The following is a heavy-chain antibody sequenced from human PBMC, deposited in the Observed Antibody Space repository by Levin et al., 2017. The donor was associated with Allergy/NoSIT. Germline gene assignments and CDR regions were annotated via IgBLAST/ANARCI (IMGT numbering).Heavy chain of an antibody. CDR3: TSSYSGNEGY. CDR1: GFTFSGST. V-gene: IGHV3-73*01. D-gene: IGHD1-26*01. CDR2: IGSKADSYAT. J-gene: IGHJ4*02. Sequence: PSETLSLTCAASGFTFSGSTIHWVRQASGKGLEWVGLIGSKADSYATAYAASVKGRFTISRDDSKNTAYLQMNSLKTEDTAVYYCTSSYSGNEGYWGQGTLVTVSS.